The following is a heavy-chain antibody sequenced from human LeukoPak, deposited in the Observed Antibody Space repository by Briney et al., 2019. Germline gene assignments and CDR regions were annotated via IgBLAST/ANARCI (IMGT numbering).Heavy chain of an antibody. CDR1: GFTFSSYW. CDR2: IKQDGSEK. D-gene: IGHD1-26*01. CDR3: ARIPLEWERLPYFDY. J-gene: IGHJ4*02. V-gene: IGHV3-7*01. Sequence: PGGSLRLSCAASGFTFSSYWMSWVRQAPGKGLEWVANIKQDGSEKYYVDSVKGRFTISRDNAKNSLYLQMNSLRGEDTAVYYCARIPLEWERLPYFDYWGQGALVTVSS.